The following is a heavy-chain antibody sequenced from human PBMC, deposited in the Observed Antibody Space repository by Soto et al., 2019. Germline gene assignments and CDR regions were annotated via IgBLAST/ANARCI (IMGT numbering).Heavy chain of an antibody. CDR2: IYPGDSDT. Sequence: PGESLKIPCKGSGYSFTTNWIGWVRQMPGKGLEWMGVIYPGDSDTRYSPSFQGQVAISADKSINTAYLQWSSLKASATAMYYCARHSGVAEDGTDWGQGTLVTVSS. D-gene: IGHD6-13*01. CDR1: GYSFTTNW. CDR3: ARHSGVAEDGTD. V-gene: IGHV5-51*01. J-gene: IGHJ1*01.